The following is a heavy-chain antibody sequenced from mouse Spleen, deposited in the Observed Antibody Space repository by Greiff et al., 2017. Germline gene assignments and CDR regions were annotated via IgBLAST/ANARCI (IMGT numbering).Heavy chain of an antibody. Sequence: VQLKESGAELVRPGASVTLSCKASGYTFTDYEMHWVKQTPVHGLEWIGAIDPETGGTAYNQKFKGKAILTADKSSSTAYMELRSLTSEDSAVYYCTREGYGRSLDYWGQGTTLTVSS. J-gene: IGHJ2*01. CDR1: GYTFTDYE. D-gene: IGHD2-14*01. CDR2: IDPETGGT. V-gene: IGHV1-15*01. CDR3: TREGYGRSLDY.